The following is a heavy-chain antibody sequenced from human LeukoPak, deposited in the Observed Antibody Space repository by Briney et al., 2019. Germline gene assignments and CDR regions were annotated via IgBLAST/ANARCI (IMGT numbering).Heavy chain of an antibody. V-gene: IGHV1-69*06. D-gene: IGHD3-10*01. CDR2: IIPMFDTA. CDR1: GGTFSSYP. Sequence: SVKVSCKASGGTFSSYPISWVRQAPGQGLEWMGGIIPMFDTADYAQKFQGRVTITADTSTSTAYMQLSSLRSEDTAVYYCARARSGPYGSGSLDAFDIWGQGTMVTVSS. J-gene: IGHJ3*02. CDR3: ARARSGPYGSGSLDAFDI.